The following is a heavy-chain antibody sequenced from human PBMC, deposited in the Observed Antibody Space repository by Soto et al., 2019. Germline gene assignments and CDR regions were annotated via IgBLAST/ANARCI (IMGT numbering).Heavy chain of an antibody. CDR1: GFTFGDYA. Sequence: EVQLVESGGGLVQPGRSLRLSCTASGFTFGDYAMSWFRQAPGKGLEWVGFIRSKAYGGTTEYAASVKGRFTISRDDSKSIAYLQMNSLKTEDTAVYYCTRDPQYNWNPDYDYYYMDVWGKGTTVTVSS. CDR2: IRSKAYGGTT. J-gene: IGHJ6*03. V-gene: IGHV3-49*03. D-gene: IGHD1-20*01. CDR3: TRDPQYNWNPDYDYYYMDV.